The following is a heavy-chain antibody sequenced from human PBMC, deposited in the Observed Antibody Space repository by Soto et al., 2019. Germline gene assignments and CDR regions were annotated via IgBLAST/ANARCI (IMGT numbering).Heavy chain of an antibody. CDR3: ARSGYCSGGLCLGVEY. J-gene: IGHJ4*02. CDR2: IGGGGGDT. V-gene: IGHV3-23*01. Sequence: EVQLLESGGGLVQPGGSLRLSCAASEFTFSTYPMNWVRQAPGKGLEWVSTIGGGGGDTYYADSVKGRFTISRDNSKNTLHLQMNSLRAEDTAVYYCARSGYCSGGLCLGVEYRGEGTLVTVSS. CDR1: EFTFSTYP. D-gene: IGHD2-15*01.